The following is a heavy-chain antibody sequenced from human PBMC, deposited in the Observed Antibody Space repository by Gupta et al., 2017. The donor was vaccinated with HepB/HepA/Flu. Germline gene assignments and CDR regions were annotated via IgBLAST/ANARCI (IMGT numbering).Heavy chain of an antibody. J-gene: IGHJ2*01. CDR3: ASRGGYCSSTSCYPNWYFDL. CDR1: GGSVSSGSYY. V-gene: IGHV4-61*01. CDR2: IYYSGST. Sequence: QVQLQESGPGLVTPSETLSLTCTVSGGSVSSGSYYWSWIRQPPGKGLEWIGYIYYSGSTNYNPSLKSRVTISVDTSKNQFSLKLSSVTAADTAVYYCASRGGYCSSTSCYPNWYFDLWGRGTLVTVSS. D-gene: IGHD2-2*01.